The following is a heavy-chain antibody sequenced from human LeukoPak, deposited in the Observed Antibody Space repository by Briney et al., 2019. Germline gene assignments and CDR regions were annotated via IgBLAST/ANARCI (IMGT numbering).Heavy chain of an antibody. J-gene: IGHJ4*02. Sequence: SSITIYYADSVKGRFTISRDNAKNSLFLHVNSLRAEDTAIYYCARSTIAAGVVLDYWGQGTLVTVSS. D-gene: IGHD6-13*01. CDR2: SSITI. CDR3: ARSTIAAGVVLDY. V-gene: IGHV3-48*01.